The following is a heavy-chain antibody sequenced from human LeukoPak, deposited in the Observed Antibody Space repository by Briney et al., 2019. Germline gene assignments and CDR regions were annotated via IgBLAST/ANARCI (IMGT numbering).Heavy chain of an antibody. CDR3: ASTVTIFGVVIDDY. Sequence: GGSLRLSCAASGFTFSSYSMNWVRQAAGKGLEWGSSISSSSSYIYYADSVKGRFTISRDNAKNSLYLQMNSLRAEDTAVYYCASTVTIFGVVIDDYWGQDPGHRLL. D-gene: IGHD3-3*01. CDR1: GFTFSSYS. J-gene: IGHJ4*02. CDR2: ISSSSSYI. V-gene: IGHV3-21*01.